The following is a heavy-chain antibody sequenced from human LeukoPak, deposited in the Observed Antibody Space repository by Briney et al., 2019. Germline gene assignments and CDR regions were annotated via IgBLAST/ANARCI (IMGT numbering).Heavy chain of an antibody. CDR1: GFTFSSYW. V-gene: IGHV3-7*01. CDR2: IKQDGSEK. J-gene: IGHJ4*02. D-gene: IGHD3-10*01. CDR3: AREDYYGSGSYPH. Sequence: GGSLRLSCAASGFTFSSYWMSWVRQAPGKGLEWVANIKQDGSEKYYVDSVKGRFTISRDNAKNSLYLQMNSLRAEDTAVYYCAREDYYGSGSYPHWGQGTLVTVSS.